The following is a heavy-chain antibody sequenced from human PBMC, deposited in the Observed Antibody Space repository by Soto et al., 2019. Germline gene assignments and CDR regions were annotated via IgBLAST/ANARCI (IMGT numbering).Heavy chain of an antibody. CDR2: INHSGST. Sequence: KTSETLSLTCAVYGGSFSGYYWSWIRQPPGKGLEWIGEINHSGSTNYNPSLKSRVTISVDTSKNQFSLKLSSVTAADTAVYYCARGPIYGMDVWGQGTTVTVSS. CDR1: GGSFSGYY. D-gene: IGHD5-12*01. CDR3: ARGPIYGMDV. V-gene: IGHV4-34*01. J-gene: IGHJ6*02.